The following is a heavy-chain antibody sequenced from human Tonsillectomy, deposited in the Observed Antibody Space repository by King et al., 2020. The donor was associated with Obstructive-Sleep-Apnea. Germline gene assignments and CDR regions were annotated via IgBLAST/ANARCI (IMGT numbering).Heavy chain of an antibody. D-gene: IGHD4-23*01. CDR3: TRDFDYGGTNYYYGMDV. J-gene: IGHJ6*02. CDR2: IRSKAYGGTT. V-gene: IGHV3-49*03. CDR1: GFTFGDYV. Sequence: VQLVESGGGLVQPGRSLRLSCTTSGFTFGDYVMSWFRQAPGKGLEWVGFIRSKAYGGTTEYAASVRGRFTISRDDSKSIAYLQMNSLKTEDTAVYYCTRDFDYGGTNYYYGMDVWGQGTTVTVSS.